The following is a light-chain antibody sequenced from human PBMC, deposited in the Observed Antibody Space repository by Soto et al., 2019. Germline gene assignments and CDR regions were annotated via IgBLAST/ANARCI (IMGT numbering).Light chain of an antibody. CDR1: SSDVGGYNY. CDR2: DVS. V-gene: IGLV2-14*01. Sequence: QSVLTQPASVSGSPGQSITISCTGTSSDVGGYNYVSWYQQHPGKAPKLMIYDVSNRSSGVSNRFSGSKSGNTASLTISGLQAEDEADYYCSSYTSSTVVFGGGTKVTVL. CDR3: SSYTSSTVV. J-gene: IGLJ2*01.